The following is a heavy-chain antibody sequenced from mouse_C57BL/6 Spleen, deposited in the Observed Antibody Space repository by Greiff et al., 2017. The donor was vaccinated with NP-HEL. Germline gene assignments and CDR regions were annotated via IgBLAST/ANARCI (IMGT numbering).Heavy chain of an antibody. Sequence: EVQLQQSGAELVRPGASVKLSCTASGFNIKDDYMHWVKQRPEQGLEWIGWIDPENGDTEYASKFQGKATITADTSSNTAYLQLSSLTSEDTAVYYCTTSPGSYLGQGTTLTVSS. D-gene: IGHD4-1*01. V-gene: IGHV14-4*01. CDR3: TTSPGSY. J-gene: IGHJ2*01. CDR2: IDPENGDT. CDR1: GFNIKDDY.